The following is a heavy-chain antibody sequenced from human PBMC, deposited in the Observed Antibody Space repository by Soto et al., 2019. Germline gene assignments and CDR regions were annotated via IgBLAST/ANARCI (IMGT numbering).Heavy chain of an antibody. CDR2: INPNSGGT. V-gene: IGHV1-2*04. CDR1: GYTFTGYC. J-gene: IGHJ6*02. D-gene: IGHD4-17*01. Sequence: ASVKVSCKASGYTFTGYCMHWVRQAPGQGLEWMGWINPNSGGTNYAQKFQGWVTMTRDTSISTAYMELSRLRSDDTAVYYCARDLINMHDYGDSRDGVGYYYYGMDVWGQGTTVTVSS. CDR3: ARDLINMHDYGDSRDGVGYYYYGMDV.